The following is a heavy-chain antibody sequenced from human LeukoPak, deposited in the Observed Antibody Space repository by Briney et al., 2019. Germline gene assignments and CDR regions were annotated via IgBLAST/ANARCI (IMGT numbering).Heavy chain of an antibody. Sequence: SETLSLTCAVYGGSFSGYYWSWIRQPPGKGLEWIGEINHSGSTNYNPSLKSRVTISVDTSKNQFSLKLSSVTAADTAVYYCARGSKLLWFGELLWGDYWGQGTLVTVSS. D-gene: IGHD3-10*01. CDR3: ARGSKLLWFGELLWGDY. CDR2: INHSGST. CDR1: GGSFSGYY. J-gene: IGHJ4*02. V-gene: IGHV4-34*01.